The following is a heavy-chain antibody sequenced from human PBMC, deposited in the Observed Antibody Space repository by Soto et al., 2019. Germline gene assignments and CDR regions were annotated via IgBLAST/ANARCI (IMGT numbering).Heavy chain of an antibody. J-gene: IGHJ3*02. CDR1: GYTFTSHG. D-gene: IGHD1-26*01. V-gene: IGHV1-18*01. Sequence: QLQLVQSGGEVKTPGASVKVSCTTSGYTFTSHGISWVRQAPGQGREWMGWISTYNGKTDYAQKFQGRVTMTADTRTSTVYMEVRRLRSDDTDVYYCARLLTEGATYREDAFDMWGQGTKFTVSS. CDR2: ISTYNGKT. CDR3: ARLLTEGATYREDAFDM.